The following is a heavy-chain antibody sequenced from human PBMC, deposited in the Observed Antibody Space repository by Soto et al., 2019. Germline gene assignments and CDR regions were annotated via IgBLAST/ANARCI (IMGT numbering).Heavy chain of an antibody. CDR1: GGSFSGYY. Sequence: NPSETLSLTCAVYGGSFSGYYWSWIRQPPGKGLEWIGEINHSGSTNYNPSLKSRVTISVDTSKNQFSLKLSSVTAADTAVYYCASATDYIWGSYRFHLSFDYWGQGTLVTVSS. J-gene: IGHJ4*02. CDR3: ASATDYIWGSYRFHLSFDY. V-gene: IGHV4-34*01. D-gene: IGHD3-16*02. CDR2: INHSGST.